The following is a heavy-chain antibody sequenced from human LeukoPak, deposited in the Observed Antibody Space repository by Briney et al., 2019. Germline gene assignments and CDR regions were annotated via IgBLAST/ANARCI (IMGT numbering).Heavy chain of an antibody. V-gene: IGHV3-30*18. Sequence: GGSLRLSCAASGFTFSRYGMHWVRQAPGKGLEWVAGISYDGSNKYYADSVKGRFTISRDNSKNTLYLQMNSLRAEDTAVYYCAKDLSPHDYDILTGLDYWGQGTLVTVSS. CDR2: ISYDGSNK. CDR1: GFTFSRYG. CDR3: AKDLSPHDYDILTGLDY. D-gene: IGHD3-9*01. J-gene: IGHJ4*02.